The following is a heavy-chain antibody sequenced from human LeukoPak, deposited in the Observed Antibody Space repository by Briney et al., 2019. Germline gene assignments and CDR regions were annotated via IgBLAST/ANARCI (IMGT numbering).Heavy chain of an antibody. V-gene: IGHV4-59*08. CDR3: ATNSTGSAFDY. J-gene: IGHJ4*02. D-gene: IGHD2/OR15-2a*01. CDR2: LYNIGSI. Sequence: SETLSLTCTVSGASISNTYYWSGIRQLPGKGLEWIGNLYNIGSITYKPSLKSRVTMSIDMSKNQFSLRLTSVTAADTAVYFCATNSTGSAFDYWGQGILVTVSS. CDR1: GASISNTYY.